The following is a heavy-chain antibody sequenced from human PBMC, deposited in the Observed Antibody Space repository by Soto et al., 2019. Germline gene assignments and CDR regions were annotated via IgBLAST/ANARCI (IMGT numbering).Heavy chain of an antibody. CDR2: INPNSGGT. V-gene: IGHV1-2*02. CDR1: GYTFTGYY. D-gene: IGHD3-3*01. J-gene: IGHJ4*02. Sequence: ASVKVSCKASGYTFTGYYMHWVRQAPGQGLEWMGWINPNSGGTNYAQKFQGRVTMTRDTSISTAYMELSRLRSDDTAVYYCARVKVTIFGVAGEHYWGQGTMVPVYS. CDR3: ARVKVTIFGVAGEHY.